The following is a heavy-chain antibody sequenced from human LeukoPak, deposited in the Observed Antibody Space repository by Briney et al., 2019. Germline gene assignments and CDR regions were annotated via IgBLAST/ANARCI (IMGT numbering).Heavy chain of an antibody. D-gene: IGHD3-3*01. CDR1: GGTFSSYA. V-gene: IGHV1-69*13. CDR3: ARTPFGVARNWHYYYYMDV. Sequence: SVKVSCKASGGTFSSYAISWVRQAPGQGLEWMGGIIPIFGTANYAQKFQGRVTITADESTSTAYVELSSLRSEDTAVYYCARTPFGVARNWHYYYYMDVWGKGTTVTVSS. CDR2: IIPIFGTA. J-gene: IGHJ6*03.